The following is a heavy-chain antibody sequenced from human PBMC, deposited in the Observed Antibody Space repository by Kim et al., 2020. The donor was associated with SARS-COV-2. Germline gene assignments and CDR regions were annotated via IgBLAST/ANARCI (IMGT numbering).Heavy chain of an antibody. D-gene: IGHD3-10*01. CDR1: GGSIRSNNYY. CDR2: FFHSGNT. J-gene: IGHJ4*02. CDR3: ASQYSGHFYY. Sequence: SETLSLTCSVSGGSIRSNNYYWGWIRQPPGKGLEWIGSFFHSGNTYYNPSLKSRVTISVDASMVQFSLNLTSMTAADTAVYYCASQYSGHFYYWGQGAL. V-gene: IGHV4-39*01.